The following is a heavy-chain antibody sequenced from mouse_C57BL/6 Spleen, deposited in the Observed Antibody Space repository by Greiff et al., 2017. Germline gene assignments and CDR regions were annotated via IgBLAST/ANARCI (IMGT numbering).Heavy chain of an antibody. CDR1: GFTFSSYA. Sequence: EVQRVESGGGLVKPGGSLKLSCAASGFTFSSYAMSWVRQTPEKRLEWVATISDGGSYTYYPDNVKGRFTISRDNAKNNLYLQMSHLKSEDTAMYYCARGYYFDYRGQGTPLTVSS. CDR2: ISDGGSYT. V-gene: IGHV5-4*01. J-gene: IGHJ2*01. CDR3: ARGYYFDY.